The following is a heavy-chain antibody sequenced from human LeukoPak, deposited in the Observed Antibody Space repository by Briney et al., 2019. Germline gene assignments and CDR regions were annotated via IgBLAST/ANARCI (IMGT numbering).Heavy chain of an antibody. D-gene: IGHD3-16*01. CDR2: IIPIFGAA. V-gene: IGHV1-69*05. CDR1: GGTFSSYA. CDR3: AREDTGGLYGPDP. Sequence: ASAKVSYKASGGTFSSYAISWVRQAPGQGLEWMGGIIPIFGAANYAQKFQGRVTITTDESTSTAYMELSTLRSEDTAVYYCAREDTGGLYGPDPWGQGTPVTVSS. J-gene: IGHJ5*02.